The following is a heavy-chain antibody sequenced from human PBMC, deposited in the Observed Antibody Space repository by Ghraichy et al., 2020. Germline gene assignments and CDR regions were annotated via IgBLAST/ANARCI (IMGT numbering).Heavy chain of an antibody. CDR1: SGSVSSARYY. J-gene: IGHJ4*02. Sequence: SETLSLTCTVSSGSVSSARYYWNWIRQPPGKGLEWIGYIYYSGTTNYNPSLKSRVTISVDKSKNQFSLKLSSVTAADAAVYYCARSLKLAFDYWGQGTLVPVSS. CDR2: IYYSGTT. V-gene: IGHV4-61*01. CDR3: ARSLKLAFDY.